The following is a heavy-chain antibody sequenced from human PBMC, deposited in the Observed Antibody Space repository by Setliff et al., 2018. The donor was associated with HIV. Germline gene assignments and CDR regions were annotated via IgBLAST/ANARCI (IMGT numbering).Heavy chain of an antibody. J-gene: IGHJ4*02. D-gene: IGHD3-22*01. CDR2: ISSDGSND. V-gene: IGHV3-30*04. CDR1: GFTFGNFA. Sequence: GESLKISCAASGFTFGNFAMHWVRQAPGKGLEWVAVISSDGSNDYYVDSVRGRFTISRGNDRNTLNLRMDRLRADDTAVYYCAKSSLIVVVGTDYFDSWGQGTLVTVSS. CDR3: AKSSLIVVVGTDYFDS.